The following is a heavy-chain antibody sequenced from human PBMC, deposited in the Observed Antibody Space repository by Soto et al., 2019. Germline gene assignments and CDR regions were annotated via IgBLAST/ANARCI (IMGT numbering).Heavy chain of an antibody. V-gene: IGHV4-39*01. D-gene: IGHD1-1*01. Sequence: SETLSLTCTVSGGAISSNSYYWGWICRPPGKGLEWIGSIYYTGTTYYNPSLKSRVTVSVDTSKNQYSLKVTSVTAADTALYYGARGTVSASSYTTDFDYWGQGTLVTVSS. J-gene: IGHJ4*02. CDR1: GGAISSNSYY. CDR2: IYYTGTT. CDR3: ARGTVSASSYTTDFDY.